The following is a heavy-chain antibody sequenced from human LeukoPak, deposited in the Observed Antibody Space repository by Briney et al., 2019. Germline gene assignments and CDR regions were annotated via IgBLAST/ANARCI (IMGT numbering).Heavy chain of an antibody. D-gene: IGHD6-6*01. V-gene: IGHV4-39*01. CDR3: ASGQRWQLGDY. CDR1: GGSISSYY. J-gene: IGHJ4*02. CDR2: IYYSGST. Sequence: SETLSLTCTVSGGSISSYYWSWIRQPPGKGLEWIGSIYYSGSTYYNPSLKSRVTISVDTSKNQFSLKLSSVTAADTAVYYCASGQRWQLGDYWGQGTLVTVSS.